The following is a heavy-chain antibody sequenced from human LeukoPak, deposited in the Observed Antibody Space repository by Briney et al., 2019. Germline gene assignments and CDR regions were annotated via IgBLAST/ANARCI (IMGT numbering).Heavy chain of an antibody. CDR3: ARLHYYGSGSPLNP. V-gene: IGHV4-4*02. CDR2: IYHSGST. D-gene: IGHD3-10*01. J-gene: IGHJ5*02. CDR1: GGSISSSNW. Sequence: SGTLSLTCAVSGGSISSSNWWSWVRQPPGKGLEWIGEIYHSGSTNYNPSLKSRVTISVDKSKNQFSLKLSSVTAADTAMYYCARLHYYGSGSPLNPWGQGTLVTVSS.